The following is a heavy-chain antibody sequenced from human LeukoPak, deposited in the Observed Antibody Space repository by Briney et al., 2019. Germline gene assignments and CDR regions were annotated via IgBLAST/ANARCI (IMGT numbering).Heavy chain of an antibody. CDR3: ARSPYCSSTSCYLFNWFDP. CDR1: DGSISSYY. Sequence: SETLSLTCTVSDGSISSYYWSWIRQPAGKGLEWIGSIYHSGSTYYNPSLKSRVTISVDTSKNQFSLKLSSVTAADTAVYYCARSPYCSSTSCYLFNWFDPWGQGTLVTVSS. V-gene: IGHV4-4*07. CDR2: IYHSGST. J-gene: IGHJ5*02. D-gene: IGHD2-2*01.